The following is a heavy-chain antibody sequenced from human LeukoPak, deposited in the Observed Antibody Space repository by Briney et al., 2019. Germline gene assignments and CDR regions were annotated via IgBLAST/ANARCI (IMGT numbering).Heavy chain of an antibody. CDR3: ARTEGTVAYDS. CDR1: GFTFSSYW. Sequence: GGSLRLSCAASGFTFSSYWMHWVRQVPGKGLVWVSRINSDGSGTIYADSVRGRFTISRDNAKNTLYLQVNSLRAEDTAVYYCARTEGTVAYDSWGQGTLVTVSS. J-gene: IGHJ5*01. V-gene: IGHV3-74*01. CDR2: INSDGSGT. D-gene: IGHD4-23*01.